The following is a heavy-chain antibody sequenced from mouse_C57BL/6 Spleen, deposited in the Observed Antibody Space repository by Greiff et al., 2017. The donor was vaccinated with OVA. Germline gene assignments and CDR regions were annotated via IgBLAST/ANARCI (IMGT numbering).Heavy chain of an antibody. CDR1: GYTFTDYE. J-gene: IGHJ4*01. V-gene: IGHV1-15*01. Sequence: QVQLQQSGAELVRPGASVTLSCKASGYTFTDYEMHWVKQTPVHGLEWIGAIDPETGGTAYNQKFKGKAILTAAKSSSTAYMELRSLTSEDSAVYYCTRWDAMDYWGQGTSVTVSS. CDR3: TRWDAMDY. CDR2: IDPETGGT.